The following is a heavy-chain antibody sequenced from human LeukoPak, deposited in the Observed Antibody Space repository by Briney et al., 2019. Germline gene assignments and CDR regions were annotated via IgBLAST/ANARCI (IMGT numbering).Heavy chain of an antibody. D-gene: IGHD6-13*01. V-gene: IGHV1-69*13. Sequence: SVKVSYKASGGTFSSYAISWVRQAPGQGLEWMGGIIPIFGTANYAQKFQGRVTITADESTSTAYMELSSLRSEDTAVYYCARYSSSWYQGVYAFDIWGQGTMVTVFS. CDR3: ARYSSSWYQGVYAFDI. CDR1: GGTFSSYA. CDR2: IIPIFGTA. J-gene: IGHJ3*02.